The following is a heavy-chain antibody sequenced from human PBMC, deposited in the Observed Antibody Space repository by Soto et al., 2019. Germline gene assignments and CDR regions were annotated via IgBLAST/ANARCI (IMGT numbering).Heavy chain of an antibody. J-gene: IGHJ4*02. CDR1: GGSFSSSSFH. Sequence: SETLSLTCTVSGGSFSSSSFHWGWIRQPPGKGLEWIGSIYYSGNTYYSPSLKSRVTISVDTSKNQFSLTLTSVTAADTAVYYCASRVEGLYSGNDRYYFDYWGQGTLVTVS. V-gene: IGHV4-39*01. CDR2: IYYSGNT. CDR3: ASRVEGLYSGNDRYYFDY. D-gene: IGHD5-12*01.